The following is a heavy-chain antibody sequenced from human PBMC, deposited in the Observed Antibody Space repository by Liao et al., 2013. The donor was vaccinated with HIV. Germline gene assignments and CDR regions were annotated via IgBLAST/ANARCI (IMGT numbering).Heavy chain of an antibody. Sequence: QVQLQQWGAGLLKPSETLSLTCAVYGGSFSGYYWSWIRQPPREGGVEWIGESTIIVEAPTTTRPSKSRVTISVDTSKNQFSLKLSSVTAADTAVYFCARRPTGISYYYFDYWGQGTLGHRLL. J-gene: IGHJ4*02. D-gene: IGHD1-26*01. CDR2: STIIVEAP. V-gene: IGHV4-34*01. CDR1: GGSFSGYY. CDR3: ARRPTGISYYYFDY.